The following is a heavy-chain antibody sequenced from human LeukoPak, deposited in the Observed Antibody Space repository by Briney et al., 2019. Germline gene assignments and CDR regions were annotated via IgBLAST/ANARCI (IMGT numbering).Heavy chain of an antibody. CDR3: ARDFLFDY. V-gene: IGHV3-30-3*01. J-gene: IGHJ4*02. Sequence: QPGGSLRLSCAASGSTFSSYAMHWVRQAPGKGLEWVAVISYDGSNKYYADSVKGRFTISRDNSKNTLYLQVNSLRAEDTAVYYCARDFLFDYWGQGTLVTASS. CDR1: GSTFSSYA. CDR2: ISYDGSNK.